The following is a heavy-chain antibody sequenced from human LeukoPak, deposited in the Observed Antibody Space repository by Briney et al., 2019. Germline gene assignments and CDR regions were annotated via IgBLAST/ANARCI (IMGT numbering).Heavy chain of an antibody. CDR2: INPNSGGT. D-gene: IGHD5-18*01. V-gene: IGHV1-2*02. CDR3: ARGGGYSYGDNRFDP. CDR1: GYTFTGYY. Sequence: ASVKVSCKASGYTFTGYYMHWVRQAPGQGLEWMGWINPNSGGTNYAQKFQGRVTMTRDTSISTAYMELSRLRSDDTAVYYCARGGGYSYGDNRFDPWGQGTLVTVSS. J-gene: IGHJ5*02.